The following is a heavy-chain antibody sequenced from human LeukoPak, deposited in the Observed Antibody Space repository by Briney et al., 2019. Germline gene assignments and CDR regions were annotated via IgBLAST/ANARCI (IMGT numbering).Heavy chain of an antibody. CDR2: INHSGST. D-gene: IGHD2-15*01. CDR3: ARRKGGPYYFDY. CDR1: GGSFSGYY. J-gene: IGHJ4*02. Sequence: KPSETLSLTCAVYGGSFSGYYWSWIRQPPGKGLEWIGEINHSGSTNYNPSLKSRVTISVDTSKNQFSLKLSSVTAADTAVYYCARRKGGPYYFDYWGQGTLVTVSS. V-gene: IGHV4-34*01.